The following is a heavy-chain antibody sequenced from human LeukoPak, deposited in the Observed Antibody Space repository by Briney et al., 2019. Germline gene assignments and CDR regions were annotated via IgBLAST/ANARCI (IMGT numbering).Heavy chain of an antibody. J-gene: IGHJ5*02. CDR3: ARDLTFIAAAGTSNWFDP. D-gene: IGHD6-13*01. Sequence: PSETLSLTCTVSGDSISTSNSYWGWIRQPPGKGLEWIGSIYYSGNTYYNASLKSRVTISVDTSKNQFSLKLSSVTAADTAVYYCARDLTFIAAAGTSNWFDPWGQGTLVTVSS. CDR1: GDSISTSNSY. V-gene: IGHV4-39*07. CDR2: IYYSGNT.